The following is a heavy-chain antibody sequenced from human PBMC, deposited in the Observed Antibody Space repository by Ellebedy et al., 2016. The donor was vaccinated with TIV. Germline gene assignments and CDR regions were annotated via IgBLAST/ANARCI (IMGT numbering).Heavy chain of an antibody. D-gene: IGHD3-10*01. CDR2: ISHRGNI. V-gene: IGHV4-30-4*01. J-gene: IGHJ3*02. CDR1: GGSISDGDFY. CDR3: ARIRGNAFDI. Sequence: MPSETLSLTCSVSGGSISDGDFYWSWIRQVPGKGLEWIAYISHRGNIYDDSPLKSRLSLAIDTSKKHFSLDLRSVTAADTAVYFCARIRGNAFDIWGQGTPVTVSS.